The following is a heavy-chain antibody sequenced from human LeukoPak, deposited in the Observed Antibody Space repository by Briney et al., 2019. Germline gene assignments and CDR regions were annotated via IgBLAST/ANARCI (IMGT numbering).Heavy chain of an antibody. CDR2: IYTSGST. CDR1: GGSISSYY. D-gene: IGHD1-1*01. Sequence: SETLSPTCTVSGGSISSYYWSWIRQPAGEGLEWIGRIYTSGSTNYNPSLKSRVTMSVDTSKNQFSLKLSSVTAADTAVYYCARAGYNWNTFDIWGQGTMVTVSS. CDR3: ARAGYNWNTFDI. V-gene: IGHV4-4*07. J-gene: IGHJ3*02.